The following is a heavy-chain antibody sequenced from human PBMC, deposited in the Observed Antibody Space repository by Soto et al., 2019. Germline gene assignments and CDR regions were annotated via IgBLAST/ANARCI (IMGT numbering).Heavy chain of an antibody. D-gene: IGHD1-26*01. Sequence: PGGSLRLSCAASGFTFSSYSMNWVRQAPGKGLEWVSSISSSSSYIYYADSVKGRFTISRDNAKNSLYLQMNSLRAEDTAVYYCARYCFVGAEPLNWFDPWGQATLVTVSS. CDR3: ARYCFVGAEPLNWFDP. CDR2: ISSSSSYI. J-gene: IGHJ5*02. V-gene: IGHV3-21*01. CDR1: GFTFSSYS.